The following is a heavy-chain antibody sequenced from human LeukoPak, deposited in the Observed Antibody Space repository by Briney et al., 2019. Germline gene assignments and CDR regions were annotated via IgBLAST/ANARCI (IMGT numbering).Heavy chain of an antibody. CDR3: AKPYYYDSRIDP. V-gene: IGHV4-30-4*01. D-gene: IGHD3-22*01. Sequence: PSETLSLTCTVSGGSISSGDYYWSWIRQPPGKGLEWIAYMYYSGSTYYNPSLKSRVTMSADTSKNQLSLKLSSVTAADTAVYYCAKPYYYDSRIDPWGQGILVTVSS. CDR1: GGSISSGDYY. J-gene: IGHJ5*02. CDR2: MYYSGST.